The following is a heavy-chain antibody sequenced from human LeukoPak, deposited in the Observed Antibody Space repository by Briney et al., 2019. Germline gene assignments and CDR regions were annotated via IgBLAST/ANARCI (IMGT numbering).Heavy chain of an antibody. Sequence: SETLSLTCTVSGGSISSYYWSWIRQPPGKGLEWIGYIYYSGSTNYNPSLKSRVTISVDTSKNQFSLKLSSVTAADTAVYYCARHIAPYYDILTGYYTRKLDAFDIWGQGTMVTVSS. CDR3: ARHIAPYYDILTGYYTRKLDAFDI. D-gene: IGHD3-9*01. CDR2: IYYSGST. V-gene: IGHV4-59*08. CDR1: GGSISSYY. J-gene: IGHJ3*02.